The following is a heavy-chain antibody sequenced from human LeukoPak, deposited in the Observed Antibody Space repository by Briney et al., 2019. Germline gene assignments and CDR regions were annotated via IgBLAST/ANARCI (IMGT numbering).Heavy chain of an antibody. CDR2: IYYSGSN. D-gene: IGHD3-16*01. CDR1: GDSSSSDY. J-gene: IGHJ4*02. CDR3: ARDRSLGIIDY. Sequence: SETLSLTCIVSGDSSSSDYWSWIRQPPGKGLEWIGYIYYSGSNNYNPSLKSRVTMSLDTSKNHFSLKLTSMTAADTAVYYCARDRSLGIIDYWGQGTLVTVSS. V-gene: IGHV4-59*12.